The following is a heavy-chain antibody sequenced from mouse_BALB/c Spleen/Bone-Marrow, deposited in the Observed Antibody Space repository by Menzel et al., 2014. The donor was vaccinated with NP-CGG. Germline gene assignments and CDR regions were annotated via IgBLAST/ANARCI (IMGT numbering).Heavy chain of an antibody. D-gene: IGHD1-1*01. V-gene: IGHV5-6-5*01. J-gene: IGHJ1*01. Sequence: AEFGAGLLKPGASLKPSGAASGFTFSSYAMSWVRQTPEKRLEWVASISSRGSTYYPDSVKGRFTISRDNARNILYLQMSSLRSEDSAMYYCASLNTVHWHFDVWGAGTPVTVDS. CDR3: ASLNTVHWHFDV. CDR1: GFTFSSYA. CDR2: ISSRGST.